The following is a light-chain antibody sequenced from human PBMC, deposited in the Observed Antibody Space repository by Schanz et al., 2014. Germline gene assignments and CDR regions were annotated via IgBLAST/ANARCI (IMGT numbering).Light chain of an antibody. J-gene: IGKJ2*01. CDR2: DAS. Sequence: EIVLTQSPATLSLSPGERATLSCRASQSVSSYLAWYQQKPGQAPRLLIYDASNRATGIPARFGGSGSGTEFTLTISRLAPEDFAVYFCQRYDSYSSATYTFGQGTKLEIK. CDR3: QRYDSYSSATYT. V-gene: IGKV3-11*01. CDR1: QSVSSY.